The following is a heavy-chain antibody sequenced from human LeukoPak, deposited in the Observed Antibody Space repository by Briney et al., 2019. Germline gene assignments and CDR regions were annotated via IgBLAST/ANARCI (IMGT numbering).Heavy chain of an antibody. Sequence: GASVKVSCKASGGTFSSYAISWVRQAPGQGLEWMGRIIPIFGTANYAQKFQGRVTITTDESTSTAYMQLSSLRSEDTAVYYCARGLRFMEWFTNDAFDIWGQGTMVTVSS. CDR3: ARGLRFMEWFTNDAFDI. V-gene: IGHV1-69*05. J-gene: IGHJ3*02. CDR1: GGTFSSYA. D-gene: IGHD3-3*01. CDR2: IIPIFGTA.